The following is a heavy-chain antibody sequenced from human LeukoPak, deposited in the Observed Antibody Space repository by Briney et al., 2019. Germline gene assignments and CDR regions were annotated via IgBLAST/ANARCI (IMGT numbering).Heavy chain of an antibody. CDR2: ISAYNGNT. CDR3: ARVGDDYDFWSGYFVDV. J-gene: IGHJ6*04. V-gene: IGHV1-18*01. CDR1: GYTFTSYG. Sequence: ASVTVSCKASGYTFTSYGISWVRQAPGQGLEWMGWISAYNGNTNYAQKLQGRVTMTTDTSTSTDYMELRSLRSDDTAVYYCARVGDDYDFWSGYFVDVWGKGTTVTVSS. D-gene: IGHD3-3*01.